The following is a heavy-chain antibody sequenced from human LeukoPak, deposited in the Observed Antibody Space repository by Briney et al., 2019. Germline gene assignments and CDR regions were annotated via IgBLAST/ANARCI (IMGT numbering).Heavy chain of an antibody. CDR3: ARDQIPPYIAARHVY. J-gene: IGHJ4*02. CDR1: GFTFSSYW. V-gene: IGHV3-7*01. CDR2: IKQDGSEK. D-gene: IGHD6-6*01. Sequence: PGGSLRLSCAASGFTFSSYWMSWVRQAPGKGLEWVANIKQDGSEKYYVDSVKGRFTISRDNAKNSLYLQMNSLRAEDTAVYYCARDQIPPYIAARHVYWGQGTLVTVSS.